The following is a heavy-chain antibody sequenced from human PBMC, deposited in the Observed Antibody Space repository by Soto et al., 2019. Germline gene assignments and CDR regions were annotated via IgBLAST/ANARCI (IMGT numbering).Heavy chain of an antibody. J-gene: IGHJ4*02. D-gene: IGHD2-2*01. CDR3: AKDLTSTSRTPEL. Sequence: EVQLLESGGGLVQPGGSLRLSCGASGFTFSSYAMSWVRQAPGKGLEWVSAISDSGGSTYYADSMKGRFTISRDNSKNTLYLQMNSLRAEDPAIYYCAKDLTSTSRTPELWGQGTLVTVSS. CDR1: GFTFSSYA. V-gene: IGHV3-23*01. CDR2: ISDSGGST.